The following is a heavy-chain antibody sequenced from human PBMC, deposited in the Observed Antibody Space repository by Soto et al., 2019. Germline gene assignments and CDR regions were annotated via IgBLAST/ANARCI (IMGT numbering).Heavy chain of an antibody. V-gene: IGHV1-3*01. CDR1: GKSFDNFA. Sequence: QVPFVQSGAEVKKPGASVRLSCKVSGKSFDNFAVHWVRQTPGQRPEWMGRINVGDDKTKYSEKFQGRVIVSYDTSATTAYMELRALSSEDTAVYYCARAKYDYIWGSYHPVDQWAQGAQVTVAS. CDR2: INVGDDKT. CDR3: ARAKYDYIWGSYHPVDQ. J-gene: IGHJ4*02. D-gene: IGHD3-16*02.